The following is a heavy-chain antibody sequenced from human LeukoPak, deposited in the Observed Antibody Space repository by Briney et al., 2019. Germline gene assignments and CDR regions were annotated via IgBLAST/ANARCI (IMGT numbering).Heavy chain of an antibody. D-gene: IGHD4-17*01. CDR3: AKDYGDYYYYYYGMDV. CDR1: GFTFSSYG. V-gene: IGHV3-30*18. CDR2: ISYDGSNK. J-gene: IGHJ6*02. Sequence: GGSLRLSCAASGFTFSSYGMHWVRQAPGKGLEWVAVISYDGSNKYYADSVKGPFTISRDNSKNTLYLQMNSLRAEDTAVYYCAKDYGDYYYYYYGMDVWGQGTTVTVSS.